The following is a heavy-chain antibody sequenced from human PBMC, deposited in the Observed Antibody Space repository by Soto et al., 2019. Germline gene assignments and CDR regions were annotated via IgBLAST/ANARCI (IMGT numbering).Heavy chain of an antibody. CDR2: ISGYNGNT. V-gene: IGHV1-18*01. CDR3: ARDPGFGFGYSYAFAMDV. CDR1: GYTFSNYG. D-gene: IGHD5-18*01. Sequence: QVQLVQSGAEVKKPGASVKVSCKASGYTFSNYGISWVRQGPGQGLEWMGWISGYNGNTHYEEKVQDRIKMTTDTSTRTTYLERRSLGSDDTAVYFCARDPGFGFGYSYAFAMDVWGQGTTVTVSS. J-gene: IGHJ6*02.